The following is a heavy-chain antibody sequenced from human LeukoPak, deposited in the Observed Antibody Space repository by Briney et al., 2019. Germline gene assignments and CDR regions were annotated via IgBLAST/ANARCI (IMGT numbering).Heavy chain of an antibody. D-gene: IGHD5-12*01. CDR3: ASGRGYDWTVGY. V-gene: IGHV4-34*01. CDR1: AGSFSGYY. J-gene: IGHJ4*02. CDR2: INHSGST. Sequence: SETLSLTCAVYAGSFSGYYWSWIRQPPGKGLGWIGEINHSGSTNYNPSLKSRVTISVDTSKNQFSLKLSSVTAADTAVYYCASGRGYDWTVGYWGQGTLVTVSS.